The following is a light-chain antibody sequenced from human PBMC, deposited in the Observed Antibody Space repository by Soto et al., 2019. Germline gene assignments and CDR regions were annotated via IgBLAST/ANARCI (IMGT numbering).Light chain of an antibody. CDR3: QKYNSAPLLT. CDR2: AAS. Sequence: DIQMTQSPSSLSASVGDRVTITCRASQGISNYLAWYQQKPGKVPKLLIYAASTLQSGVPSRFSGSGSGTEFTLTIRSLQPEDVATYYCQKYNSAPLLTFGGGTKVEIK. CDR1: QGISNY. J-gene: IGKJ4*01. V-gene: IGKV1-27*01.